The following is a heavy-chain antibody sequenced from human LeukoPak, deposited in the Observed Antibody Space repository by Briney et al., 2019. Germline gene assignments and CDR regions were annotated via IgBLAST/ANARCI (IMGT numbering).Heavy chain of an antibody. D-gene: IGHD1-14*01. J-gene: IGHJ6*03. CDR1: GGSISSYY. V-gene: IGHV4-59*01. CDR2: IYYSGST. CDR3: ARSVETNPDYYYMDV. Sequence: PSETLSLTCTVSGGSISSYYWSWIRQPPGKGLEWIGYIYYSGSTNYNPSLKSRVTISVDTSKNQFSLKLSSVTAADTAVYYCARSVETNPDYYYMDVWGKGTTVTISS.